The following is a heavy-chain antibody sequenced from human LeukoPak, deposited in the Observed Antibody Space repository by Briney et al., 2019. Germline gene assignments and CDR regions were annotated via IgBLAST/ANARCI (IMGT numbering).Heavy chain of an antibody. J-gene: IGHJ4*02. V-gene: IGHV1-46*01. D-gene: IGHD1-26*01. CDR3: ARALVGAKGFDY. CDR2: INPSGGST. CDR1: GYTFTSYD. Sequence: ASVKVSCKASGYTFTSYDINWVRQATGQGLEWMGIINPSGGSTSYAQKFQGRVTMTRDTSTSTVYMELSSLRSEDTAVYYCARALVGAKGFDYWGQGTLVTVSS.